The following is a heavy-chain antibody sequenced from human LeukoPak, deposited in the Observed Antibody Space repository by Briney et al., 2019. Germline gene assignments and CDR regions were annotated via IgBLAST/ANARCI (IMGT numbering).Heavy chain of an antibody. CDR2: MSFDGNFE. CDR1: GFPFADYS. Sequence: GGSLRLSCAASGFPFADYSLHWVRRAPGKGLEWVALMSFDGNFENFADSVKGRFTISRDTARNTLYLHMGSLGVEDSAAYYCARVEETGTLTMELALWGQGALVTVSS. V-gene: IGHV3-30*04. D-gene: IGHD5-24*01. CDR3: ARVEETGTLTMELAL. J-gene: IGHJ1*01.